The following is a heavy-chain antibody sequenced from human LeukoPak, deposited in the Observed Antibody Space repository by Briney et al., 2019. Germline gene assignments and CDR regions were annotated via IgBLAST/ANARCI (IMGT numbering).Heavy chain of an antibody. CDR2: IYYSGNT. J-gene: IGHJ3*02. Sequence: SETLSLTCTVSGVSISSSNSYWGWIRQPPGKGLEWIGSIYYSGNTYYNASLKSRVTISMSKSKNHFSLKLTSLTAADTAVYYCARARRADYSGSGSYGPFDIWGQGTMVTVSS. CDR1: GVSISSSNSY. V-gene: IGHV4-39*02. CDR3: ARARRADYSGSGSYGPFDI. D-gene: IGHD3-10*01.